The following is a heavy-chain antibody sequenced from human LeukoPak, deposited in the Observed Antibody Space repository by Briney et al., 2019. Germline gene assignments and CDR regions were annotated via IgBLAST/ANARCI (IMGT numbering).Heavy chain of an antibody. CDR3: ARDLNGARIFDRYNWFDP. V-gene: IGHV3-33*01. D-gene: IGHD2/OR15-2a*01. CDR2: IWYDGSNK. J-gene: IGHJ5*02. CDR1: GFTFSSYG. Sequence: GGSLRLSCAASGFTFSSYGMHWVRQAPGKGLEWVAVIWYDGSNKYYADSVKGRFTISRDNSKNTLYLQMNSLRAEDTAVYYCARDLNGARIFDRYNWFDPWGQGTLVTVSS.